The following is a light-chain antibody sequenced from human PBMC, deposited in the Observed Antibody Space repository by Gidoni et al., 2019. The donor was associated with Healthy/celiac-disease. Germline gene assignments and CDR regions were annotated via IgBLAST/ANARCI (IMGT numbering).Light chain of an antibody. V-gene: IGKV1-39*01. Sequence: DIQMTQSPSSLSASVGDRVTITCRASQSISSYLNWYQQKPGKAPKLLIYAASSLQSGVPSRFSGGGSGTDFTLTISSLQPEDFATYYCQQSYSTPMYTFXXXTKLEIK. CDR2: AAS. CDR3: QQSYSTPMYT. J-gene: IGKJ2*01. CDR1: QSISSY.